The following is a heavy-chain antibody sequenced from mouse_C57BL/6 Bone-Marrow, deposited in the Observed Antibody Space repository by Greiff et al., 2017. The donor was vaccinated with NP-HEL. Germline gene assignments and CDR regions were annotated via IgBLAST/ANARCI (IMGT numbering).Heavy chain of an antibody. D-gene: IGHD3-1*01. CDR1: GFTFSSYA. J-gene: IGHJ1*03. CDR2: ISDGGSYT. Sequence: EVMLVESGGGLVKPGGSLKLSCAASGFTFSSYAMSWVRQTPEKRLEWVATISDGGSYTYYPDNVKGRFTISRDNAKNNLYLQMSHLKSEDTAMYYCARDGRGGYWYFDVWGTGTTVTVSS. CDR3: ARDGRGGYWYFDV. V-gene: IGHV5-4*01.